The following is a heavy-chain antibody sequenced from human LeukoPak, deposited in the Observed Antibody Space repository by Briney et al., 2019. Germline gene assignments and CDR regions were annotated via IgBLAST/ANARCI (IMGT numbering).Heavy chain of an antibody. CDR2: VDHTGST. J-gene: IGHJ6*03. Sequence: KSSETLSLTCSVSDDSITMYYWTWIRQPPGKGLKWIGYVDHTGSTNFNPSLNGRVSISRDTTKNLFSLRLRSVTAADTAVYSCARGRVSSSTWYSTYYYYFYMDVWGKGTTVTVSS. D-gene: IGHD1-1*01. CDR1: DDSITMYY. CDR3: ARGRVSSSTWYSTYYYYFYMDV. V-gene: IGHV4-59*01.